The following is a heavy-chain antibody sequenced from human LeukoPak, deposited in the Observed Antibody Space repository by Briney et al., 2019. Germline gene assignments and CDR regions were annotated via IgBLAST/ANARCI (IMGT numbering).Heavy chain of an antibody. D-gene: IGHD1-26*01. J-gene: IGHJ4*02. CDR1: GFTFSSYW. CDR2: IKQDGSEK. Sequence: GGSLRLSCAASGFTFSSYWMTWVRQAPGKELEWVANIKQDGSEKYYVDSVKGRFTISRDNAKNSLYLQMNSLRAEDTAVYYCARDPRTSGSYFDYWGQGTLVTVSS. V-gene: IGHV3-7*01. CDR3: ARDPRTSGSYFDY.